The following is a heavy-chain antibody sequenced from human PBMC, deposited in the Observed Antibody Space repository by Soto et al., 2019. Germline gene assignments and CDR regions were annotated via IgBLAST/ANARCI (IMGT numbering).Heavy chain of an antibody. Sequence: QVQLQESGPGLVKPSQTLSLTCTVSGGSISSGGYYWSWIRQHPGKGLEWIGYIYYSGSTFYNPSLKRRVTAPVDTSKNQFSLKLSSVTAADTAVYYCARGGIAAAAQPDYWGQGPLVTVSS. J-gene: IGHJ4*02. V-gene: IGHV4-31*03. CDR1: GGSISSGGYY. CDR3: ARGGIAAAAQPDY. CDR2: IYYSGST. D-gene: IGHD6-13*01.